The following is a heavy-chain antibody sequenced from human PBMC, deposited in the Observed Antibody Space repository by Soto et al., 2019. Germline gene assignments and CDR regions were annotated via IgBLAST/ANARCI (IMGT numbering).Heavy chain of an antibody. CDR1: GFTFSNYA. D-gene: IGHD1-26*01. CDR2: ISYDGGNK. J-gene: IGHJ3*02. Sequence: PGGSLRLSCAASGFTFSNYAMHWVRQAPGKGLEWVAVISYDGGNKYYADSVKGRFTISRDNPKNTLYLQMSSLRAEDTAMYYCARAPYSGTYINGFDIWGQGTMVTVSS. CDR3: ARAPYSGTYINGFDI. V-gene: IGHV3-30-3*01.